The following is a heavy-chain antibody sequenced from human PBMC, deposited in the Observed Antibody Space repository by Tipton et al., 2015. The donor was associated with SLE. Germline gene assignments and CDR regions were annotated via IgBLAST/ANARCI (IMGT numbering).Heavy chain of an antibody. CDR1: GFTFSSYS. CDR3: AKGGGSDYGGNY. D-gene: IGHD1-26*01. Sequence: SLRLSCAASGFTFSSYSMNWVRQAPGKGLEWVSSISSSSSYIYYADSVKGRFTISRDNSKNTLYLQMNSLRAEDTAVYYCAKGGGSDYGGNYWGQGTLVTVSS. V-gene: IGHV3-21*04. CDR2: ISSSSSYI. J-gene: IGHJ4*02.